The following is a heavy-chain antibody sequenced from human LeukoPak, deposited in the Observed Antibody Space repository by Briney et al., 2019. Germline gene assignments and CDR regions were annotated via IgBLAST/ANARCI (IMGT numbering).Heavy chain of an antibody. CDR2: ISHSGST. J-gene: IGHJ4*02. V-gene: IGHV4-30-2*01. Sequence: SETLSLTCVVSGDSMSSRAYSWSWIRQPPGKGLEWIGFISHSGSTYYNPSLKSRVTISVDKSKNHFSLELSSVTAADTAMYYCARIVATAGLFDYWGQGALVTVSS. CDR3: ARIVATAGLFDY. CDR1: GDSMSSRAYS. D-gene: IGHD2-15*01.